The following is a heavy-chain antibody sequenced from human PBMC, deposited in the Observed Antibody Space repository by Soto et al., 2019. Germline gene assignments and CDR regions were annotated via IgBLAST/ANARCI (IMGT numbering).Heavy chain of an antibody. CDR3: ARDVVEDDIGGNRLNWFYP. D-gene: IGHD2-15*01. CDR2: IYHSGSP. V-gene: IGHV4-30-2*01. Sequence: SETLSLTCAVSGGSISSGTYSWTWIRQPPGKGLEWIGYIYHSGSPYYNPSLRSRVTISVDKSKNQFSLKLSSVTAADTAFYYCARDVVEDDIGGNRLNWFYPWGQGTLVPVSS. CDR1: GGSISSGTYS. J-gene: IGHJ5*02.